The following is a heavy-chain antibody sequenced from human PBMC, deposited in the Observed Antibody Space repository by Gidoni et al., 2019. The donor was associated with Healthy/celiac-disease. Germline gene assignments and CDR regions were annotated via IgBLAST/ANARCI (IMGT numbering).Heavy chain of an antibody. J-gene: IGHJ1*01. CDR2: ISSSSSYI. D-gene: IGHD3-9*01. V-gene: IGHV3-21*01. CDR3: ARDLHYDILTGSRYPEVQLGTSAEYFQH. CDR1: GFPFRTYS. Sequence: EVQLVESGGGLVKPGGSLRLPCAASGFPFRTYSLNWVRWAPGKGLEWVSSISSSSSYIYYADSVKGRFTISRDNAKNSLYLQMNSLRAEDTAVYYCARDLHYDILTGSRYPEVQLGTSAEYFQHWGQGTLVTVSS.